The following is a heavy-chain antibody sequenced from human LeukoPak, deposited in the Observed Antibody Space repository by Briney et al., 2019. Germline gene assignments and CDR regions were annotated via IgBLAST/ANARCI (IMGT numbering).Heavy chain of an antibody. J-gene: IGHJ6*03. Sequence: QTGGSLRLSCAASGFTFSSYGMSWVRQAPGKGLEWVSAISGSGGSTYYADSVKGRFTISRDNSKSTLYLQMNSLRAEDTAVYYCAKDPYDSSGWYAKPYYYYYMDVWGKGTTVTISS. D-gene: IGHD6-19*01. CDR1: GFTFSSYG. CDR2: ISGSGGST. V-gene: IGHV3-23*01. CDR3: AKDPYDSSGWYAKPYYYYYMDV.